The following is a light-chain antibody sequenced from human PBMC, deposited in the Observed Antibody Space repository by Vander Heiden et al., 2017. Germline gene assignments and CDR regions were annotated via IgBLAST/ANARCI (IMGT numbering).Light chain of an antibody. CDR2: GAS. CDR3: QQYGTSVFS. V-gene: IGKV3-20*01. Sequence: EVVLTQSPGTLSLSPGERATLSCRATPSVRSSSLAWYQQKPGQAPRLLIYGASIRASGIPDRFSGGGSETDFTLTISRLEPEDFAVYYCQQYGTSVFSFGPGTKVDIK. CDR1: PSVRSSS. J-gene: IGKJ3*01.